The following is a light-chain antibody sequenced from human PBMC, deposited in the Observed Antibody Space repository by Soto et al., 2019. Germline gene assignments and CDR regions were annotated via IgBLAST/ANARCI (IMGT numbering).Light chain of an antibody. Sequence: DIVLTQSPDSLAVSLGERATINCKSSQRVSYSSNKKNFLAWYQQKPGLSPRRLFYKVSNRDTGVPDRFSGSGAGTDFTLKISRVEAEDVGVYYCMQNAHWPHTFGQGTKVDIK. CDR1: QRVSYSSNKKNF. CDR3: MQNAHWPHT. CDR2: KVS. V-gene: IGKV4-1*01. J-gene: IGKJ2*01.